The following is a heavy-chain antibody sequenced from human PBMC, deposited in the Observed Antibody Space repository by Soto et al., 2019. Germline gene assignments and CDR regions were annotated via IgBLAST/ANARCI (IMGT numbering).Heavy chain of an antibody. D-gene: IGHD3-16*01. V-gene: IGHV4-31*03. CDR2: IYQNGDT. Sequence: LSLTGTVSGGPFSSGGYYWSWIRQEPGKGLEWIGYIYQNGDTSYNPSLKSRVTISADTSKTQFSLKLSSVTAADTAVYYCARGDSTVSSVFDYWGQGMLVTVSS. CDR3: ARGDSTVSSVFDY. J-gene: IGHJ4*02. CDR1: GGPFSSGGYY.